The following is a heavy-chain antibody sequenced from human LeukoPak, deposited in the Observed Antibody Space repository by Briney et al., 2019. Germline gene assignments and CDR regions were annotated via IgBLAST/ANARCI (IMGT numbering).Heavy chain of an antibody. CDR1: GGSISSSTYY. D-gene: IGHD1-26*01. CDR2: IYYSGST. Sequence: PSETLPLTCTVSGGSISSSTYYWGWIRQPPGKGLEWIGSIYYSGSTYYNPSLKSRVTISVDTSKNQFSLKLNSVTAADTAVYYCATPYSGGYHGLDIWGQGTMVTVSS. V-gene: IGHV4-39*01. J-gene: IGHJ3*02. CDR3: ATPYSGGYHGLDI.